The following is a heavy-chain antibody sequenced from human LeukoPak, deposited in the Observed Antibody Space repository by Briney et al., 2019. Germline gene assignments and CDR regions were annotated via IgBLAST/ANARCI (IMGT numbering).Heavy chain of an antibody. D-gene: IGHD3-22*01. J-gene: IGHJ4*02. V-gene: IGHV3-53*01. CDR1: GFTVSRNY. CDR3: AKGPRPGSSGYPNLDY. CDR2: IYGGGST. Sequence: GGSLTLSCAASGFTVSRNYMNWVRRAPGKGLEWVSLIYGGGSTNYSDSVKGRFTISRDSSKNPLYLQMNSLRVEDTAVYCCAKGPRPGSSGYPNLDYWGQGTLVTVSS.